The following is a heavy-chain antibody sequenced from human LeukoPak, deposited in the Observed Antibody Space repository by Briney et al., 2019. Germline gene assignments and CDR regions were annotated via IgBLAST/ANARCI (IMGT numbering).Heavy chain of an antibody. Sequence: PSETLSLTCAVYGGSFSGYYWSWLRQPPGKGLEWIGEINHSGSTNYDPSLKSRVTLSVDTSKNQFSLKLSSVTAADTAVYYCARDHLTRITMVRGVKNWFDPWGQGTLVTVSS. CDR1: GGSFSGYY. CDR2: INHSGST. CDR3: ARDHLTRITMVRGVKNWFDP. J-gene: IGHJ5*02. V-gene: IGHV4-34*01. D-gene: IGHD3-10*01.